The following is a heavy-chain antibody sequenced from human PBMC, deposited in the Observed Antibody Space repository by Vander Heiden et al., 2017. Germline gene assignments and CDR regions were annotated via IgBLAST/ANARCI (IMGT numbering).Heavy chain of an antibody. V-gene: IGHV3-23*01. CDR2: NSSAGNSQ. Sequence: EEHLLDSGGRLVQPGGSLRLLCAGHGSTCRSYVTNWARKGPGGWGEGVPGNSSAGNSQSYADPVKSRFNNSRNNSKHTCYLQMDSLRANDTAVCYCAKVPYYDTNGYYLSKYFQHWGQGTPVTVSS. D-gene: IGHD3-22*01. J-gene: IGHJ1*01. CDR3: AKVPYYDTNGYYLSKYFQH. CDR1: GSTCRSYV.